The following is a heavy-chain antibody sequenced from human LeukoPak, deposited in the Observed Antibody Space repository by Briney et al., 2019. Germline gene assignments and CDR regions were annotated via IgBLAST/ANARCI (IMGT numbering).Heavy chain of an antibody. CDR2: INHSGST. V-gene: IGHV4-34*01. CDR3: ARLLYCSSTSCYDY. Sequence: PGGSLRLSCAASGFTLSTYTMNWVRQAPGKGLEWIGEINHSGSTNYNPSLKSRVTISVDTFKNQFSLKLSSVTGADTAVYYCARLLYCSSTSCYDYWGQGTLVTVSS. J-gene: IGHJ4*02. D-gene: IGHD2-2*01. CDR1: GFTLSTYT.